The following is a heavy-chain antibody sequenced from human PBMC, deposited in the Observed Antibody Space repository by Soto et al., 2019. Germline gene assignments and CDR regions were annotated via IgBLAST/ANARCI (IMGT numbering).Heavy chain of an antibody. V-gene: IGHV2-5*01. CDR2: VYWNHDK. J-gene: IGHJ5*02. CDR3: VHELSSDNWIYP. D-gene: IGHD2-15*01. CDR1: GFSLTTRGVG. Sequence: QITLKESGPTLVKPTQTLTLTCTFSGFSLTTRGVGVGCIRQSPGQALEWLALVYWNHDKRYNSSLKTRLTISKDTSKNKVVLIMADMNPVQTATYFCVHELSSDNWIYPWGQGTLVTVYS.